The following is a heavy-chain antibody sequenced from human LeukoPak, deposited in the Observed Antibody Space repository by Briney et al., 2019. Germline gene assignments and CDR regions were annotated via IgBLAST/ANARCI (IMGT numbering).Heavy chain of an antibody. CDR1: GYTLTELS. D-gene: IGHD4-17*01. CDR2: FDPEDGET. J-gene: IGHJ4*02. Sequence: ASVKVSCKVSGYTLTELSMHWVRQAPGKGLEWMGGFDPEDGETIYAQKFQGRVTMTEDTSTDTAYMELSSLRSEDTAVYYCATAYPDYGDSQPFFDYGGQGPRVTVSS. CDR3: ATAYPDYGDSQPFFDY. V-gene: IGHV1-24*01.